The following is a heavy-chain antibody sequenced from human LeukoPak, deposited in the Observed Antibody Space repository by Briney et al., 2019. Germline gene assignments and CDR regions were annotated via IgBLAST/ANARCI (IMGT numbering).Heavy chain of an antibody. V-gene: IGHV3-30-3*01. CDR3: ARDTADYYDSSFSPLDH. J-gene: IGHJ4*02. CDR1: GFTFSSYA. D-gene: IGHD3-22*01. CDR2: ISYDGSNK. Sequence: PGGSLRLYCAASGFTFSSYAMHWVRQAPGKGLEWVAVISYDGSNKYYADSVKGRFTISRDNSKNTLYLQMNSLRAEDTAVYYCARDTADYYDSSFSPLDHWGQGTLVTVSS.